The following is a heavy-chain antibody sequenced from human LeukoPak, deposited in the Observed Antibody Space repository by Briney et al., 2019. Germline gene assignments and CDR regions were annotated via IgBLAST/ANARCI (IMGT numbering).Heavy chain of an antibody. CDR3: ARGEQWSPRTHFDY. V-gene: IGHV4-59*11. J-gene: IGHJ4*02. Sequence: PSETLSLTCTVSGGSISSHYWSWLRQPPGKGLEWLWYIYYSGSTNYNPALKSRVTILVDTSKNQFSLKLSSVTAADTAVYYCARGEQWSPRTHFDYWGQGTLVTVSS. CDR1: GGSISSHY. D-gene: IGHD6-19*01. CDR2: IYYSGST.